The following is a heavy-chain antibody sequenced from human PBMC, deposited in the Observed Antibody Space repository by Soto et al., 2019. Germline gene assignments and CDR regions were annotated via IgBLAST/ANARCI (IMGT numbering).Heavy chain of an antibody. CDR2: IYYSGRT. V-gene: IGHV4-39*01. CDR3: ARNYGGNSYAFDI. J-gene: IGHJ3*02. CDR1: GGSLTSSSYY. D-gene: IGHD2-21*02. Sequence: SETLCLSCTVAGGSLTSSSYYWGWIRQPPGKGLEWIGSIYYSGRTYYSPSLKSRVTISRDNSKNTLYLQMGSLRAEDMAVYYCARNYGGNSYAFDIWGQGTMVTVSS.